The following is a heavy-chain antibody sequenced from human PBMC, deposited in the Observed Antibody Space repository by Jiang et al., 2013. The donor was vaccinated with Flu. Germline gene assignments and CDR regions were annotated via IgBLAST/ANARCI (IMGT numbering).Heavy chain of an antibody. CDR2: SGGSGGAT. J-gene: IGHJ6*02. V-gene: IGHV3-23*01. CDR3: GAVHHSGSVNAMDV. Sequence: PGGSRRLSCVASGFTLSHYAMSWVRQAPGKGLEWVSSSGGSGGATYYADSVKGRFTISRDSSENTLYLQMNNLRAEDSALYYCGAVHHSGSVNAMDVWGQGTTVTVSS. D-gene: IGHD3-10*01. CDR1: GFTLSHYA.